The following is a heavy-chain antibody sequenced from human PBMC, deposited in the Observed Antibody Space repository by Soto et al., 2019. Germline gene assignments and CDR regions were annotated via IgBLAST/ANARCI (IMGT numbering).Heavy chain of an antibody. CDR3: ARSTHAAYYYDSSGYGTIDY. CDR1: GFTFSSYS. D-gene: IGHD3-22*01. CDR2: ISSSSSTI. Sequence: PGGSLRLSCAASGFTFSSYSMNWVRQAPGKGLEWVSYISSSSSTIYYADSVKGRFTISRDNAKNSLYLQMNSLRDEDTAVYYCARSTHAAYYYDSSGYGTIDYWGQGTLVTVSS. V-gene: IGHV3-48*02. J-gene: IGHJ4*02.